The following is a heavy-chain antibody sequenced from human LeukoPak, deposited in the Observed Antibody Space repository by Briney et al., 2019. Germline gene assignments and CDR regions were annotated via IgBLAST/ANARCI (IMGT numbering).Heavy chain of an antibody. J-gene: IGHJ4*02. Sequence: PGGSLRLSCTASGFTFGDYAMSWVRQAPGKGLEWVGFIRSKAYGGTTEYAASVKGRFTISRDDSKSIAYLQMNSLKTEDTAVYYCTRGQGGSGSYYNIYWGQGTLVNVSS. V-gene: IGHV3-49*04. CDR1: GFTFGDYA. D-gene: IGHD3-10*01. CDR2: IRSKAYGGTT. CDR3: TRGQGGSGSYYNIY.